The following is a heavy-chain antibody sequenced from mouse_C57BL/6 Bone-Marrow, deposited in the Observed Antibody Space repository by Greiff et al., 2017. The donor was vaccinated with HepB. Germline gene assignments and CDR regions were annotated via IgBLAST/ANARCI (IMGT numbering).Heavy chain of an antibody. CDR1: GFTFSSYT. J-gene: IGHJ3*01. V-gene: IGHV5-6-4*01. Sequence: MLVESGGGLVKPGGSLKLSCAASGFTFSSYTMSWVRQTPEKRLEWVATISSGGSYTYYPDSVKGRFTISRDNAKNTLYLQMSSLKSEDTAMYYCTRDLAPGGFAYWGQGTLVTVSA. CDR3: TRDLAPGGFAY. CDR2: ISSGGSYT.